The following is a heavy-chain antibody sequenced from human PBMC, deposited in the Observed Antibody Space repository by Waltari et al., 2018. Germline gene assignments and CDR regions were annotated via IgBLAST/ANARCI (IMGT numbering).Heavy chain of an antibody. D-gene: IGHD3-3*01. Sequence: EVQLLESGGGLIQPGGSLRLSCAASGFTFNNYGMSWVRQAPGGGVGWVSTVSGGGGVKFYADSAKGRFTISRDNSKRLVYLEMNSLRDEDTAFYYCAKGHEASGLLTAYFDFWGQGTPVTVSS. CDR2: VSGGGGVK. CDR1: GFTFNNYG. J-gene: IGHJ4*02. V-gene: IGHV3-23*01. CDR3: AKGHEASGLLTAYFDF.